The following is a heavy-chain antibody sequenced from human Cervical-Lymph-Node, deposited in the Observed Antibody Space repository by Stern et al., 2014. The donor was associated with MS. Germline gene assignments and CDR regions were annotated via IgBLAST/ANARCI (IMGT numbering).Heavy chain of an antibody. Sequence: EVHLVESGGGLVQPGRSLRLSCAASGFKFDDFSMHWARQAPGKGLECGAGISWNSVTTGYAASVKGRFTISRDNAKNTLFLQMDSLRPEDTAFYFCAKDFDANDWYYFDSWGQGVLVTVSS. CDR2: ISWNSVTT. CDR3: AKDFDANDWYYFDS. V-gene: IGHV3-9*01. D-gene: IGHD3-9*01. J-gene: IGHJ4*02. CDR1: GFKFDDFS.